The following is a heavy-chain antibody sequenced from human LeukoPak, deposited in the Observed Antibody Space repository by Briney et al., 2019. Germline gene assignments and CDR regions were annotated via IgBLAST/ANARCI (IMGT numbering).Heavy chain of an antibody. Sequence: PGGSLRFSCTVSGYSVSDNSMSWVRQAPGKGLEWVSFIYSGTTHYSDSVKGRFTISRDNSKNTLYLQMNSLRAEDTAVYYCARRAGAYSHPYDYWGQGTLVTVSS. V-gene: IGHV3-53*01. J-gene: IGHJ4*02. CDR2: IYSGTT. D-gene: IGHD4/OR15-4a*01. CDR3: ARRAGAYSHPYDY. CDR1: GYSVSDNS.